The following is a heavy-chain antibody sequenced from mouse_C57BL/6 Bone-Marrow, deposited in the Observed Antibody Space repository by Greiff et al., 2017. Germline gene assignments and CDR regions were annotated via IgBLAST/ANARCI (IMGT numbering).Heavy chain of an antibody. CDR2: ISSGGSYT. Sequence: EVKLVESGGDLVKPGGSLKLSCAASGFTFSSYGMSWVRQTPDKRLEWVATISSGGSYTYYPDSVKGRFTISRDNAKNTLYLQMSSLKSEDTAMYYCARNGEFLYYGCWGQGATLTDSS. J-gene: IGHJ2*01. D-gene: IGHD1-1*02. V-gene: IGHV5-6*01. CDR1: GFTFSSYG. CDR3: ARNGEFLYYGC.